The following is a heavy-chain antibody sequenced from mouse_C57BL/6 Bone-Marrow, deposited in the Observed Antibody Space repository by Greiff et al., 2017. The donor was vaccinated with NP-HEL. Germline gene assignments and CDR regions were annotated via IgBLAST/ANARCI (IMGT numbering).Heavy chain of an antibody. D-gene: IGHD2-1*01. Sequence: QVQLQQSGPELVKPGASVKISCKASGYAFSSSWMNWVKQRPGKGLEWIGRIYPGDGATNYNGKFKGKATLTADKSSSTAYMQLSSLTSEDSAVYFCARFYYGRGRYFDVWGTGTTVTVSS. CDR3: ARFYYGRGRYFDV. V-gene: IGHV1-82*01. CDR1: GYAFSSSW. J-gene: IGHJ1*03. CDR2: IYPGDGAT.